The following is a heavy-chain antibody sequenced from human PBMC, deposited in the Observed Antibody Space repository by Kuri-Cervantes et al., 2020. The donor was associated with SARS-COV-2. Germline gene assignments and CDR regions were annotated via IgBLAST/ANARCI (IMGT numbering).Heavy chain of an antibody. D-gene: IGHD3-10*01. V-gene: IGHV3-30-3*01. Sequence: GESLKISCAASGFTFSSYAMHWVRQAPGKGLEWVAVISYDGSNKYYADSVKGRFTISRDNSKNTLYLQMNSLRAEDTAVYYCARPGDGDRRDPADYWGQGTLVTVSS. J-gene: IGHJ4*02. CDR1: GFTFSSYA. CDR2: ISYDGSNK. CDR3: ARPGDGDRRDPADY.